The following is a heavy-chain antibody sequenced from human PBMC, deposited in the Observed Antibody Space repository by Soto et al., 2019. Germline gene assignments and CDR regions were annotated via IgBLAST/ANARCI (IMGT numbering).Heavy chain of an antibody. D-gene: IGHD2-21*02. CDR3: AKDLQSYGDYDYYCY. V-gene: IGHV3-30*18. CDR2: ISYDGTNK. Sequence: QVQLVESGGGEVQPGRSLTISCAASGFTFSTYGMHWVRQTPGEGLEWVAVISYDGTNKFYSDSVKGRFTISRDNFKNTLTLQMNSLRADDTAVYSCAKDLQSYGDYDYYCY. J-gene: IGHJ6*03. CDR1: GFTFSTYG.